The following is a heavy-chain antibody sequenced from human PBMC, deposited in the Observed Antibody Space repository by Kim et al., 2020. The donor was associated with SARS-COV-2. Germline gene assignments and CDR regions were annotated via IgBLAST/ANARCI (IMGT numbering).Heavy chain of an antibody. J-gene: IGHJ4*02. D-gene: IGHD1-26*01. CDR2: IKSKSNGGTT. V-gene: IGHV3-15*01. Sequence: GGSLRLSCAASGFTFSNAWMSWVRQAPGKGLEWVGRIKSKSNGGTTDYAAPVKGRFTISRNDSNNTLYLQMSSLKAEDTAVYYCTTEGLVGVTSEPGDNDYWGQGTLVTVSS. CDR1: GFTFSNAW. CDR3: TTEGLVGVTSEPGDNDY.